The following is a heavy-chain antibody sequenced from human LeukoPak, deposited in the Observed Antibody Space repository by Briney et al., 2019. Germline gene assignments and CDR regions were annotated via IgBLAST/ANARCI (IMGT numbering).Heavy chain of an antibody. J-gene: IGHJ5*02. Sequence: PSQTLSLTCTVSGGSISSGGYYWSWIRQHPGKGLEWIGYIYYSGSTKHNPSLTSGLTISVDTSKNQFSLKLSSVTAADTAVYYCARVPPGPSWFDPWGQGTLVTVSS. D-gene: IGHD1-14*01. V-gene: IGHV4-31*03. CDR2: IYYSGST. CDR1: GGSISSGGYY. CDR3: ARVPPGPSWFDP.